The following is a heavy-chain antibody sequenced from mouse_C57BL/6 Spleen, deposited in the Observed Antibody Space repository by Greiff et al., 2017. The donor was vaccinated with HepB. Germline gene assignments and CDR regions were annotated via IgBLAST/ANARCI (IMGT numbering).Heavy chain of an antibody. CDR1: GYAFSSSW. J-gene: IGHJ2*01. V-gene: IGHV1-82*01. D-gene: IGHD1-1*01. CDR2: IYPGDGDT. CDR3: ARRLITTVVAFDY. Sequence: QVQLQQSGPELVKPGASVKISCKASGYAFSSSWMNWVKQRPGKGLEWIGRIYPGDGDTNYNGKFKGKATLTADKSSSTAYMQLSSLTSADSAVYFCARRLITTVVAFDYWGQGTTLTVSS.